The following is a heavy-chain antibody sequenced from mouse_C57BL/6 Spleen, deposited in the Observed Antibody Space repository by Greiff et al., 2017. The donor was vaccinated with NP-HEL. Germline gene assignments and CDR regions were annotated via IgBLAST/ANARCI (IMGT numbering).Heavy chain of an antibody. V-gene: IGHV1-15*01. Sequence: QVHVKQSGAELVRPGASVTLSCKASGYTFTDYEMHWVKQTPVHGLEWIGAIDPETGGTAYNQKFKGKAILTADKSSSTAYMELRSLTSEDSAVYYCTRERDYDDAMDYWGQGTSVTVSS. CDR1: GYTFTDYE. CDR2: IDPETGGT. J-gene: IGHJ4*01. CDR3: TRERDYDDAMDY. D-gene: IGHD2-4*01.